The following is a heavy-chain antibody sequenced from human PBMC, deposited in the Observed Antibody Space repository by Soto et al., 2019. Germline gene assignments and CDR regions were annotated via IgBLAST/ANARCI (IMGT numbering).Heavy chain of an antibody. CDR2: IGGSGGGT. D-gene: IGHD3-22*01. V-gene: IGHV3-23*01. CDR3: AKEKSDSSSLNRPFDY. CDR1: GFTFNNFA. Sequence: PWGSLRLSCAASGFTFNNFAMSWVRQAPGKGLEWVSAIGGSGGGTHYADSVEGRFAISRDNSKNTLYLQMNTLRAEDTAVYYCAKEKSDSSSLNRPFDYWGQGTPVNVSS. J-gene: IGHJ4*02.